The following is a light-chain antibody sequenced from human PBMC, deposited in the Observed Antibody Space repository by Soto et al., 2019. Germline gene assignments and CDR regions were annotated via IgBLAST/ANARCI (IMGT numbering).Light chain of an antibody. J-gene: IGLJ2*01. V-gene: IGLV6-57*02. CDR3: QSYDSSNQDVV. CDR1: SGSIASNY. Sequence: NFMLTQPHSVSESPGKTVTISGTGSSGSIASNYVQWYQQRPGSAPTTVIYEDNQRPSGVPDRFSGSIDSSSNSASLTISGLKTEDEADYYCQSYDSSNQDVVFGGGTKLTVL. CDR2: EDN.